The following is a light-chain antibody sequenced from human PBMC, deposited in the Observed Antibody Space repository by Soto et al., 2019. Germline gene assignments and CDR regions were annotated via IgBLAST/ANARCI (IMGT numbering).Light chain of an antibody. V-gene: IGLV2-14*01. CDR2: EVS. CDR1: SSDVGGYNY. J-gene: IGLJ1*01. Sequence: QSVLTQPRSVSGSPGQSVTISCTGTSSDVGGYNYVSWYQQHPGKAPKLMIYEVSNRPSGVSNRFSGSKSGNTASLTISGLQAEDEADYYCSSYKSSSNYVFGTGTKVTVL. CDR3: SSYKSSSNYV.